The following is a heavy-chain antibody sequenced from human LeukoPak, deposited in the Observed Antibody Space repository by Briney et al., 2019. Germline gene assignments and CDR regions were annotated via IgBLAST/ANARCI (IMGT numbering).Heavy chain of an antibody. CDR1: GGSISSGSYY. D-gene: IGHD1-14*01. J-gene: IGHJ4*02. Sequence: PSETLSLTCTVYGGSISSGSYYWSWIRQPAGKGLEWIGRIYTSGSTNYNPSLESRVTISVDTSKNQFSLKLSSVTAADTAVYYCARGAFRKYYFDYWGQGTLVTVSS. CDR3: ARGAFRKYYFDY. CDR2: IYTSGST. V-gene: IGHV4-61*02.